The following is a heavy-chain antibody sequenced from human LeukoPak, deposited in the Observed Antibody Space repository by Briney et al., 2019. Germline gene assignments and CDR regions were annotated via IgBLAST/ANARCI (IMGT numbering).Heavy chain of an antibody. CDR1: GGSISSSSYY. CDR3: ARVGSPGFRFGELFEVQELLFDY. D-gene: IGHD3-10*01. V-gene: IGHV4-39*01. Sequence: PSETLSLTCTVSGGSISSSSYYWGWIRQPPGKGLEWIGSIYYSGSTYYNPSLKSRVTISVDTSKNQFSLKLSSVTAADTAVYYCARVGSPGFRFGELFEVQELLFDYWGQGTLVTVSS. CDR2: IYYSGST. J-gene: IGHJ4*02.